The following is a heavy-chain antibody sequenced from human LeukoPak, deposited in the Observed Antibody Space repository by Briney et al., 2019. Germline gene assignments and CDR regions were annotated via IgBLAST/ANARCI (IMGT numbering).Heavy chain of an antibody. J-gene: IGHJ4*02. Sequence: GGSLRLSCAASGFTFSSYAMNWVRQAPGKGLEWVSSLSGSGGATYYADSVKGRFSISRDSSKNTLYLQMNSLRVDDTAVYYCAKDLLPVGASNYYFDYWGQGTLVTVSS. V-gene: IGHV3-23*01. CDR1: GFTFSSYA. CDR3: AKDLLPVGASNYYFDY. D-gene: IGHD1-26*01. CDR2: LSGSGGAT.